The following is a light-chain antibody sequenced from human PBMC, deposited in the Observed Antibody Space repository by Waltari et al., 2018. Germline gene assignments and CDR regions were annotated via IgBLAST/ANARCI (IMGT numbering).Light chain of an antibody. V-gene: IGKV1-39*01. CDR1: QSISSY. CDR2: AAS. J-gene: IGKJ1*01. Sequence: DIQMTQSSSSLSASVGDRVTITCRASQSISSYLNWYQQKPGIAPKLLIYAASSLQSGVPSRFSGSGSGRDFTLIISSLQPEDFATYSCQQSYSHTRTFGQGTKVEIK. CDR3: QQSYSHTRT.